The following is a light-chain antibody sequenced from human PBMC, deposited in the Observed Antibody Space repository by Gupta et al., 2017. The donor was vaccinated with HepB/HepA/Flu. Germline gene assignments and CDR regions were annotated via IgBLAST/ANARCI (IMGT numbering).Light chain of an antibody. Sequence: QSALTQPASLSGSPGQSITISCTGTSSDYVSWYQQYPGKAPKLLIYNVSDRPSGVYHRFSGSKSGNTASLSISGLQTEDEAYYYCSSYTYTTTLVVFGGGTKLTVL. V-gene: IGLV2-14*03. CDR1: SSDY. CDR3: SSYTYTTTLVV. J-gene: IGLJ2*01. CDR2: NVS.